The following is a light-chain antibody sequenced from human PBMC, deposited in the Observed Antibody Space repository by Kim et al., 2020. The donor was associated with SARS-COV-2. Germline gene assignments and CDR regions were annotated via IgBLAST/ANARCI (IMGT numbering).Light chain of an antibody. CDR1: QSISSW. J-gene: IGKJ1*01. CDR2: DAS. V-gene: IGKV1-5*01. CDR3: LQYNTYSRD. Sequence: AAVGDRVTITCRASQSISSWLAWYQQEPGKAPILLIYDASSLESGVPSRFSGSRSGTEFSLTITSLQPDDVATYYCLQYNTYSRDFGQGTKVEIK.